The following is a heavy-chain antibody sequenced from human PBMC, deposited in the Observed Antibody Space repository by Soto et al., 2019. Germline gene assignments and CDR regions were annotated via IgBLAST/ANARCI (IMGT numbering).Heavy chain of an antibody. CDR3: ARGKWAGAATPIEY. J-gene: IGHJ4*02. CDR2: IYSGGST. V-gene: IGHV3-53*01. CDR1: GFTVSSNY. Sequence: EVQLVESGGGLIQPGGSLRLSCAASGFTVSSNYMSWVRQAPGKGLEWVSVIYSGGSTYYADSVKGRFTISRDNSKNTLSLQMNSLSAEDTAVYYCARGKWAGAATPIEYWGQGTLVTVSS. D-gene: IGHD2-15*01.